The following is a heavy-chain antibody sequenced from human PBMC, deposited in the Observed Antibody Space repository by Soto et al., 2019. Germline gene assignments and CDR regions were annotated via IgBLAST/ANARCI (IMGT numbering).Heavy chain of an antibody. J-gene: IGHJ6*03. V-gene: IGHV4-34*01. CDR3: AGAGCSGGSCRYYYYMDV. CDR2: INHSGST. CDR1: GGSFSGYY. Sequence: QVQLQQWGAGLLKPSETLSLTCAVYGGSFSGYYWSWIRQPPGKGLEWIGEINHSGSTNYNPSLKSRVTISVDTSKNQFSLKLSSVTAADTAVYYCAGAGCSGGSCRYYYYMDVWGKGTTVTVSS. D-gene: IGHD2-15*01.